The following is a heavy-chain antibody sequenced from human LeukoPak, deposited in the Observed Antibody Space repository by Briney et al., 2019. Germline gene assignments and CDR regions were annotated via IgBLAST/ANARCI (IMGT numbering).Heavy chain of an antibody. CDR1: GFTFSSYG. CDR3: ATDRATQYFDY. V-gene: IGHV3-30*02. CDR2: IWYDGSNK. D-gene: IGHD2-15*01. Sequence: AGGSLRLSCAASGFTFSSYGMHWVRQAPGKGLEWVAFIWYDGSNKYYADSVKGRFTISRDNSRNTLFPQMNSLRAEDTAVYYCATDRATQYFDYWGQGTLVSVSS. J-gene: IGHJ4*02.